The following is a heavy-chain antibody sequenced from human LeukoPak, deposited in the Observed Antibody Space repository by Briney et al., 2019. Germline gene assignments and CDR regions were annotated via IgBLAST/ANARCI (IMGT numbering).Heavy chain of an antibody. CDR1: GYTFTGHY. CDR2: INPNSGGT. V-gene: IGHV1-2*02. CDR3: ARTPRRMTADLSDAYYYYYGMDV. Sequence: ASVKVSCKASGYTFTGHYMHWVRQAPGQGLEWMGWINPNSGGTNYAQKFQGGVTMSRDTSISTDYMELSRLRSDDTAVDYCARTPRRMTADLSDAYYYYYGMDVWGQGTTVTVSS. D-gene: IGHD1-14*01. J-gene: IGHJ6*02.